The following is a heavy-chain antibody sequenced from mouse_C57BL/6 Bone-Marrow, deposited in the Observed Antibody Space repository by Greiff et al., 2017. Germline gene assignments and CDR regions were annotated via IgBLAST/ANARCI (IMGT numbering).Heavy chain of an antibody. CDR3: ARSPYSNYDAMDY. Sequence: QVQLQQSGAELVRPGASVKLSCKASGYTFTDYYINWVKQRPGQGLEWIARIYPGSGNTYYNEKFKGKATLTAEKSSSTAYMQLSSLTSEDSAVYCCARSPYSNYDAMDYWGQGTSVTVSS. J-gene: IGHJ4*01. CDR1: GYTFTDYY. D-gene: IGHD2-5*01. CDR2: IYPGSGNT. V-gene: IGHV1-76*01.